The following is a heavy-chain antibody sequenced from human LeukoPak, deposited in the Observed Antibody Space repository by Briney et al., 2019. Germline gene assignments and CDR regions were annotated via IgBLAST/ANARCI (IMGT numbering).Heavy chain of an antibody. CDR2: IYHSGST. CDR3: ARVGGYFRVDY. Sequence: GGXSXSWIRQPPGKGLEWIGYIYHSGSTYYNPSLKSRVTISVDRSKNQFSLKLSSVTAADTAVYYCARVGGYFRVDYWGQGTLVTVSS. CDR1: GGXS. D-gene: IGHD2-15*01. V-gene: IGHV4-30-2*01. J-gene: IGHJ4*02.